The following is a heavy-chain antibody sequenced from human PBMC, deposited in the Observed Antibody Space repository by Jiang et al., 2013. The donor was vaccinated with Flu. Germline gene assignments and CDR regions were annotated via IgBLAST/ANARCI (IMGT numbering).Heavy chain of an antibody. V-gene: IGHV3-15*07. D-gene: IGHD3-22*01. Sequence: VQLVESGGGLVKPGGSLRLSCAGSGFTFSNAWMNWVRQAPGKGLEWVGRMKSIPSGGTTDYAAPVKGRFIVSRDDPKNMFYLQINSLQSEDTAIYYCATGGYYFDFWGQGTLVTVSS. CDR3: ATGGYYFDF. CDR2: MKSIPSGGTT. J-gene: IGHJ4*02. CDR1: GFTFSNAW.